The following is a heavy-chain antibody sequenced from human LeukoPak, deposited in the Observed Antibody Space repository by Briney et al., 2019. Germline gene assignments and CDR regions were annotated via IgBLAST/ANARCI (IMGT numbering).Heavy chain of an antibody. V-gene: IGHV4-4*02. J-gene: IGHJ1*01. Sequence: SETLSLTCAVSGDSITNRNWWNWVRQPPGKGLEWIGEISHSGSTNYNPSLKSRVTISVDTSKNQFSLKLSSVTAADTAVYYCARAPARPTAEYFQHWGQGTLVTVSS. CDR3: ARAPARPTAEYFQH. D-gene: IGHD6-6*01. CDR2: ISHSGST. CDR1: GDSITNRNW.